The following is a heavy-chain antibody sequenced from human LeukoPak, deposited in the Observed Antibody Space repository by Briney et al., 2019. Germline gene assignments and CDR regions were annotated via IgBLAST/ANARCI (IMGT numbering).Heavy chain of an antibody. CDR3: VRDQNC. J-gene: IGHJ1*01. V-gene: IGHV3-66*01. CDR1: GGSFSGYY. Sequence: PSETLSLTCAVYGGSFSGYYWSWVRQAPGKGLEWVSVIYSGTTYYADSVKGRFTVSSDNSKNTLYLQLNSLRAEDTAVYYCVRDQNCWGQGTLVTVYS. D-gene: IGHD1-1*01. CDR2: IYSGTT.